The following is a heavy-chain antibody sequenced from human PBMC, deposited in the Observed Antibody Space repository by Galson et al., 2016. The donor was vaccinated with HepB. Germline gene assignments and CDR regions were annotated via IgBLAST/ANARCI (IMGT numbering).Heavy chain of an antibody. Sequence: SLRLSCAASGFTFSSSWMNWVRQAPGKGLEWVANINQDGSEKHYVDSVKSRFTISRDNAKNTLYLQMDSLRAEDTAVYYCARERGSYSYWGQGTLVTVSS. CDR2: INQDGSEK. V-gene: IGHV3-7*01. J-gene: IGHJ4*02. CDR3: ARERGSYSY. D-gene: IGHD1-26*01. CDR1: GFTFSSSW.